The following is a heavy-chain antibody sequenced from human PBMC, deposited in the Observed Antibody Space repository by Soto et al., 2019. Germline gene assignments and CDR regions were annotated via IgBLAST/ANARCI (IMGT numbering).Heavy chain of an antibody. CDR1: GFTFSSYA. J-gene: IGHJ4*02. D-gene: IGHD2-2*01. Sequence: GGSLRLSCAASGFTFSSYAMSWVRQAPGKGLERVSSIGDSGSRTYYADSVKGRFTISRDNSKYTLNLQMNSLRAEDTAVYYCAKDLSGVPAAITLFDYWGQGTLVTVSS. V-gene: IGHV3-23*01. CDR3: AKDLSGVPAAITLFDY. CDR2: IGDSGSRT.